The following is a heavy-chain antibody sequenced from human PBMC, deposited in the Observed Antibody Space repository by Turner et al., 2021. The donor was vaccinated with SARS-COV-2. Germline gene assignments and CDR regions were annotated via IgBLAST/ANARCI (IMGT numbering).Heavy chain of an antibody. D-gene: IGHD5-18*01. J-gene: IGHJ4*02. CDR1: GFTFSSYG. CDR2: IWYDGSNK. Sequence: QVQLVESGGGGVQPGRPLKLSCAASGFTFSSYGMHWVRQAPGKGLEWVAVIWYDGSNKYYADSVKGRFTISRDNSKNTLYLQMNSLRAEDTAVYYCAREGTAMVQNFDYWGQGTLVTVSS. V-gene: IGHV3-33*01. CDR3: AREGTAMVQNFDY.